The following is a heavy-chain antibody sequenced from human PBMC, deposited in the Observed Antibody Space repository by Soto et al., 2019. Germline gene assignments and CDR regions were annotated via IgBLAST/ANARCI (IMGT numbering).Heavy chain of an antibody. CDR2: ISAHNGNT. J-gene: IGHJ4*02. CDR1: GYGFTTYG. D-gene: IGHD1-1*01. CDR3: ARGRYGDY. V-gene: IGHV1-18*01. Sequence: QVHLVQSGAEVKKPGASVKVSCKGSGYGFTTYGITWVRQAPGQGLEWMAWISAHNGNTNYAQRLQGSVTVTRDTSTSTAYMELRRLRSDDTAVYYCARGRYGDYWGQGALVTVSS.